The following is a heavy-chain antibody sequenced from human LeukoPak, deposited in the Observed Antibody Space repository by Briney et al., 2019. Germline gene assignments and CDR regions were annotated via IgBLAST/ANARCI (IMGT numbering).Heavy chain of an antibody. V-gene: IGHV1-46*01. CDR3: ARERGLSSQGDAFDI. J-gene: IGHJ3*02. CDR1: GYTFTSYY. CDR2: INPSGGST. Sequence: ASVKVSCKASGYTFTSYYMHWVRQAPGQGLEWMGIINPSGGSTRYAQKFQGRVTMTRDTSTSTVYMELSSLRPEDTAVYYCARERGLSSQGDAFDIWGQGTMVTVSS. D-gene: IGHD6-13*01.